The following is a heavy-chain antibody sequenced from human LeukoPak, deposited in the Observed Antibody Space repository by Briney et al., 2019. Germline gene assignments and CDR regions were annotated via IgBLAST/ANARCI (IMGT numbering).Heavy chain of an antibody. CDR1: GFTFSGYA. J-gene: IGHJ4*02. CDR2: FSCSWGST. Sequence: GGSLRLSCGASGFTFSGYAMRGVRQAPGKGLEWVSAFSCSWGSTYYADSVRGRFTISRDNSKNTLYLQMNSLRAGDTAVYYCAKDRSSWYEGNYFDYWGQGTLVTVSS. D-gene: IGHD6-13*01. V-gene: IGHV3-23*01. CDR3: AKDRSSWYEGNYFDY.